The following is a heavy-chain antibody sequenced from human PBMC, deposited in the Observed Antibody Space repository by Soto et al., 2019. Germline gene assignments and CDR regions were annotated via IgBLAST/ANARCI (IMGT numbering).Heavy chain of an antibody. CDR3: AKSGGNGWFADAFDV. CDR1: GFIVSSYY. V-gene: IGHV3-53*01. J-gene: IGHJ3*01. Sequence: GGSLRLSCAGSGFIVSSYYTSWVRQAPGKGLEWISVIYSGGSTYYADYVKGRFTISRDNSENTLYLQLNSLRAEDTAVYYCAKSGGNGWFADAFDVWGQGTMVTFSS. D-gene: IGHD6-19*01. CDR2: IYSGGST.